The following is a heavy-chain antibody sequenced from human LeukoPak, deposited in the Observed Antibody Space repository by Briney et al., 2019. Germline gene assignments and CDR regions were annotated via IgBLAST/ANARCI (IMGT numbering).Heavy chain of an antibody. CDR3: ATLLTDYYDILTGYYTYYFDY. V-gene: IGHV1-24*01. J-gene: IGHJ4*02. Sequence: ASVKVSCLVSGYTLTELSMHWVRQAPGKGLEWMGGFDPEDGETIYAQKLQGRVTMTEDTSTDTAYLELSSLRSEDTAVYYCATLLTDYYDILTGYYTYYFDYWGQGTLVTVSS. CDR1: GYTLTELS. CDR2: FDPEDGET. D-gene: IGHD3-9*01.